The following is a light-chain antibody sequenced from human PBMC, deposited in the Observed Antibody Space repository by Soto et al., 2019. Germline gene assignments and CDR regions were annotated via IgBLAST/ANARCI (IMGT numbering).Light chain of an antibody. CDR1: LNIREE. Sequence: DIQMTQSPSSLSASVGDRVTITCRASLNIREELEWYQQKSGKAPKVLIYDASNLQSGVPSRFSGSGSGSDFTLTISSLQPEDFATYYCQQTYSIPLTFGGGTKVDI. V-gene: IGKV1-39*01. J-gene: IGKJ4*01. CDR2: DAS. CDR3: QQTYSIPLT.